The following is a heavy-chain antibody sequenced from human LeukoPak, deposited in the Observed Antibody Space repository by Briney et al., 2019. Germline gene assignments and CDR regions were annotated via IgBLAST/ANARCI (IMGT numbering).Heavy chain of an antibody. Sequence: RASVKVSCKASGYTFTSYYVHWVRQAPGQGLEWMGLINPSGGSTNYAPKFQGRFTMTRDMSTSTVYMELSSLRSEDTAVYYCARSYSSSHDYWGQGTLVTVSS. CDR3: ARSYSSSHDY. CDR1: GYTFTSYY. D-gene: IGHD6-13*01. CDR2: INPSGGST. J-gene: IGHJ4*02. V-gene: IGHV1-46*01.